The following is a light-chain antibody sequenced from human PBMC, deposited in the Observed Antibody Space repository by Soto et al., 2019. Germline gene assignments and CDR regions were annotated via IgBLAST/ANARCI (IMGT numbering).Light chain of an antibody. V-gene: IGLV2-8*01. CDR2: EVS. CDR3: SSYAGSNTHVV. CDR1: SSDVGGYNY. Sequence: QSVLTQPPSASGSPGQSVTISCTGTSSDVGGYNYVSWYQQHPGKAPKLMIYEVSKRPSGVHDRFSGSKSGNTASLTVSGLQAEDEADYYCSSYAGSNTHVVFGGGTKLTV. J-gene: IGLJ2*01.